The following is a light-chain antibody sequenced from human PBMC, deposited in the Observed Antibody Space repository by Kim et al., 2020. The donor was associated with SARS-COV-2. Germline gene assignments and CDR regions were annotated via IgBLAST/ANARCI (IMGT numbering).Light chain of an antibody. CDR3: CSYAGSYTV. CDR1: SNDVGGYNY. V-gene: IGLV2-11*01. Sequence: QSALTQPRSLSGCPGQSVTISCTGTSNDVGGYNYVSWDQQLPGKAPKLMLYDVSNRRSGVPDRISGSKSGKAASLTISRLQPEDEADYYCCSYAGSYTVFGGGTKLTVL. CDR2: DVS. J-gene: IGLJ2*01.